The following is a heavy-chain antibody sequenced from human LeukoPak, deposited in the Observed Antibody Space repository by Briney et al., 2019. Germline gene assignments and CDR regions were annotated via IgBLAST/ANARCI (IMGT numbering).Heavy chain of an antibody. V-gene: IGHV3-74*01. J-gene: IGHJ4*02. CDR1: GFIFSTYW. D-gene: IGHD1-26*01. CDR2: INTDGSNT. Sequence: GGSLRLSCAASGFIFSTYWMHWVRQAPGKGLVLVSRINTDGSNTFYADSVKGRFTISRDNARNMVYLQMNSLRAEDTALYYCARDLVGATGDFWGQGTLVTVSS. CDR3: ARDLVGATGDF.